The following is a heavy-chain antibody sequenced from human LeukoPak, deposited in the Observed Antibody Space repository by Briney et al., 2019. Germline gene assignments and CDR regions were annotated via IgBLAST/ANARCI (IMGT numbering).Heavy chain of an antibody. D-gene: IGHD1-26*01. Sequence: GGSLRLSCAASGFTLSSYAMTWVRQAPGKGLEWVATISGSGVMTYYADSVKGRFTVSGDNSKNTLYLQMSSLTAADTAVYYCAKDRSIGTYYTFDHWGQGTLVTVSS. CDR3: AKDRSIGTYYTFDH. CDR1: GFTLSSYA. CDR2: ISGSGVMT. J-gene: IGHJ4*02. V-gene: IGHV3-23*01.